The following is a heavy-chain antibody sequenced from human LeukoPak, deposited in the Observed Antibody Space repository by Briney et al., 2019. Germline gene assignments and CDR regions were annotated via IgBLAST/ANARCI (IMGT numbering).Heavy chain of an antibody. Sequence: GASVKVSCKASGYTFTRYGISWVRQAPGQRLEWMGWISAYNGNTNYAQKLQGRVTMTTDTSTSTAYMELRSLRSDDTAVYYCARTYYYVPFDPWGQGTLVTVSS. J-gene: IGHJ5*02. CDR1: GYTFTRYG. D-gene: IGHD3-10*02. V-gene: IGHV1-18*01. CDR3: ARTYYYVPFDP. CDR2: ISAYNGNT.